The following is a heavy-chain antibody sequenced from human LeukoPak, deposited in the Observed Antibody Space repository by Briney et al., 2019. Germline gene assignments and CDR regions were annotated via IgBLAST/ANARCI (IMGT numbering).Heavy chain of an antibody. Sequence: ASVKVSCKASGYTFTGYYMHWVRQAPGQGLEWMGWINPNSGGTNYAQKFQGRVTMTRDTSISTAYMELSRLRSDDTAVYYCARGQKYRSGYTVTELGPRYFDYWGQGTLVTVSS. D-gene: IGHD5-18*01. CDR2: INPNSGGT. V-gene: IGHV1-2*02. CDR1: GYTFTGYY. CDR3: ARGQKYRSGYTVTELGPRYFDY. J-gene: IGHJ4*02.